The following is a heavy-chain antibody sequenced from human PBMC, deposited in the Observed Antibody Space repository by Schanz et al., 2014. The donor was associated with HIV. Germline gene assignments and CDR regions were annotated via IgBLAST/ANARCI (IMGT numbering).Heavy chain of an antibody. J-gene: IGHJ6*02. D-gene: IGHD6-13*01. V-gene: IGHV3-33*08. CDR2: IWHDGSSK. CDR1: GFNFRNSW. CDR3: AREKYSSTWWRAGLYFYGMDV. Sequence: VQLAESGGGLVQPGGSLRLSCAASGFNFRNSWMTWVRQAPGKGLEWVAVIWHDGSSKYYADSVKGQFTISRDNSKNTLYLQMNSLRAEDTAVYYCAREKYSSTWWRAGLYFYGMDVWGQGTTVTVSS.